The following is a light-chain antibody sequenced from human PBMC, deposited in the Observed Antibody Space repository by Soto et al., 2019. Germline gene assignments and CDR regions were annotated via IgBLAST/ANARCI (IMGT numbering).Light chain of an antibody. CDR1: QSIRGG. J-gene: IGKJ1*01. CDR2: DAS. CDR3: HQYNCFSALT. Sequence: DIQMTQSPSTLSASVGDRVTFTCRASQSIRGGLAWYQQKPGKAPNLLIYDASHLKSGVTSRFSGRGSWTEFTLTITSLQHYDFVVFCRHQYNCFSALTFGQGTKMEVK. V-gene: IGKV1-5*01.